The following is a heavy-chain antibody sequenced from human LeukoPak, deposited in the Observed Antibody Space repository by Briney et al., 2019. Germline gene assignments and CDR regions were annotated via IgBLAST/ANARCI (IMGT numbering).Heavy chain of an antibody. Sequence: SVKVSCKASGGTFSSYAISWVRQAPGQGLEWMGRIIPIFGIANYAQKFQGRVTITADKSTSTAYMELSSLRSEDTAVYYCARVQVEGGYQRSIAAAEEGWFDPWGQGTLVTVSS. D-gene: IGHD6-13*01. J-gene: IGHJ5*02. CDR3: ARVQVEGGYQRSIAAAEEGWFDP. CDR1: GGTFSSYA. CDR2: IIPIFGIA. V-gene: IGHV1-69*04.